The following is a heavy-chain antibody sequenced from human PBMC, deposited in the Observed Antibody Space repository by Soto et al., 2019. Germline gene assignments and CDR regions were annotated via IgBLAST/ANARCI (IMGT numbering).Heavy chain of an antibody. V-gene: IGHV1-18*01. CDR2: ISAYNGNT. J-gene: IGHJ6*03. Sequence: GASVKVSCKASGYTFTSYGISWVRQAPGQGLEWMGWISAYNGNTNYAQKPQGRVTMTTDTSTSTAYMELRSLRSDDTAVYYCARDGLSDILTGVNLDYYYYYYMDVWGKGTTVTVSS. D-gene: IGHD3-9*01. CDR3: ARDGLSDILTGVNLDYYYYYYMDV. CDR1: GYTFTSYG.